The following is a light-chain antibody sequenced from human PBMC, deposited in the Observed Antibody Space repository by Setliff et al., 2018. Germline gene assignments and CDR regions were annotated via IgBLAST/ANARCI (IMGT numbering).Light chain of an antibody. Sequence: QSALTQPASVSGSPGQSITISCAGTSSDIGSYHLVSWYQQHPGKVPKLMIYEVNKRPSGVSSRFSGSKSGNTASLTISGLQAEDEGDYYCCSYVTGGTLAFGGGTKVTVL. CDR2: EVN. CDR1: SSDIGSYHL. V-gene: IGLV2-23*02. J-gene: IGLJ3*02. CDR3: CSYVTGGTLA.